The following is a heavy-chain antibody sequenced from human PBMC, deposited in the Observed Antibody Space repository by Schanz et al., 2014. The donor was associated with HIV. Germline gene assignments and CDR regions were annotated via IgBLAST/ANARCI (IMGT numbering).Heavy chain of an antibody. V-gene: IGHV1-2*02. CDR3: TRSRYELHWLDL. CDR1: GGTFNNYT. D-gene: IGHD5-12*01. CDR2: VKPNSGET. J-gene: IGHJ5*02. Sequence: QVQLVQSGAEVKTPGTSVKVSCKASGGTFNNYTIAWVRQAPGQGLEWMGWVKPNSGETKFARKFQGRVTTTRDTSINTAYMEFSRLGSDEAAVYYCTRSRYELHWLDLWGQGTLVTVSS.